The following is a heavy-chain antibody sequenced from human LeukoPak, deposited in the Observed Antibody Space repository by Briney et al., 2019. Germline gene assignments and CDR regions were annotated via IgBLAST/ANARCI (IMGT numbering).Heavy chain of an antibody. CDR2: INPNTGDT. J-gene: IGHJ4*02. CDR3: ARGFDFDY. Sequence: ASVKVSFKASGYTFVSYYMHWVRQAPGQGLEWMGWINPNTGDTNYAQKFQGRVTMTRDTSITTAYMEVSRLRSDDTAVYYCARGFDFDYWGQGTLVTVSS. D-gene: IGHD3-10*01. CDR1: GYTFVSYY. V-gene: IGHV1-2*02.